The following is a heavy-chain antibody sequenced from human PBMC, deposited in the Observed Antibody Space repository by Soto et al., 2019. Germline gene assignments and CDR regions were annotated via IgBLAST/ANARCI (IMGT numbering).Heavy chain of an antibody. CDR2: ISAYNGNT. J-gene: IGHJ4*02. Sequence: ASVKVSCKASGYTFTSYGISWVRQAPGQGLEWMGWISAYNGNTNYAQKLQGSVTMTTDTSTSTAYMELRSLRSDDTAVYYCARDPGWLAEGDRCDYWGQGTLVTVSS. CDR1: GYTFTSYG. CDR3: ARDPGWLAEGDRCDY. D-gene: IGHD2-21*01. V-gene: IGHV1-18*01.